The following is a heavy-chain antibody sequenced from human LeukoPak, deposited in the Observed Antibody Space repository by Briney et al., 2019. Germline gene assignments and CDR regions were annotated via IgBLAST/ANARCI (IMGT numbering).Heavy chain of an antibody. J-gene: IGHJ4*02. CDR1: GFTFSTYA. D-gene: IGHD6-19*01. CDR2: ISGSGSKT. Sequence: GSLRLSCAASGFTFSTYAMSWVRQAPAKGLEWVSAISGSGSKTSVKGRFTISRDNSKNTLYLQMNSLRAEDTAVYYCAKDESVSGWWGGYFDYWGQGTLVTVSS. CDR3: AKDESVSGWWGGYFDY. V-gene: IGHV3-23*01.